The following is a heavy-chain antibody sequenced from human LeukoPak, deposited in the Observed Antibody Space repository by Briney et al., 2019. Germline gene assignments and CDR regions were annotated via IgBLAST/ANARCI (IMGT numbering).Heavy chain of an antibody. D-gene: IGHD2-21*02. CDR2: ISGSGGST. J-gene: IGHJ5*02. CDR1: GFTFSSYA. Sequence: GGSPRLSCAASGFTFSSYAMSWVRQAPGRGLEGVSAISGSGGSTYYADSVKGRFTISRDNSKNTLYLQMNGLRAEDTAVYYCAKDLTVVVTARARGGNWFDPWGQGTLVTVSS. V-gene: IGHV3-23*01. CDR3: AKDLTVVVTARARGGNWFDP.